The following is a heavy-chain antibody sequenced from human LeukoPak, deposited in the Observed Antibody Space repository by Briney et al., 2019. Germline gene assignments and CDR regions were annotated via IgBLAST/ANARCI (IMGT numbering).Heavy chain of an antibody. D-gene: IGHD6-19*01. CDR2: ISYDGSNK. Sequence: PGGSLRLSCAASGFTFGSYGMHWVRQAPGKGLEWVAVISYDGSNKYYADSVKGRFTISRDNSKNTLYLQMNSLRAEDTAVYYCARPIAVADFDPWGQGTLVTVSS. V-gene: IGHV3-30*03. CDR1: GFTFGSYG. J-gene: IGHJ5*02. CDR3: ARPIAVADFDP.